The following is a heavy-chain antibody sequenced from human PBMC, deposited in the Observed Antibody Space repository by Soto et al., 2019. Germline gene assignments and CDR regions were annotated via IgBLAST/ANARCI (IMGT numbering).Heavy chain of an antibody. CDR3: AKDKYWKVWSGYYDAFDI. J-gene: IGHJ3*02. CDR1: GFTFSSYA. CDR2: ISGSGGST. D-gene: IGHD3-3*01. V-gene: IGHV3-23*01. Sequence: GGSLRLSCAASGFTFSSYAMSWVRQAPGKGLEWVSAISGSGGSTYYADSVKGRFTISRDNSKNTLYLQMSSLRAEDTAVYYCAKDKYWKVWSGYYDAFDIWGQGTMVTVSS.